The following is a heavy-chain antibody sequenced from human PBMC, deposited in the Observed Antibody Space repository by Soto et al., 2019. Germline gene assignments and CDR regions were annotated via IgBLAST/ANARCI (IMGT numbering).Heavy chain of an antibody. D-gene: IGHD1-20*01. CDR1: GYTFTGYY. CDR3: ARGGRITGKDYFFDY. J-gene: IGHJ4*02. CDR2: INPNSGGT. V-gene: IGHV1-2*02. Sequence: GSVKVSFKASGYTFTGYYMHLGRQAPGQGLEWMGWINPNSGGTNYAQKFQGRVTMTRDTSISTAYMDLSRLRSDDTAVYYGARGGRITGKDYFFDYWGQGTLVTVSS.